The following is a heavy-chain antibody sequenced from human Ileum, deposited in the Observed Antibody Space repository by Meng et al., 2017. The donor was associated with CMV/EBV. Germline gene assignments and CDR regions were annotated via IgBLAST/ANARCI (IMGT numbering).Heavy chain of an antibody. V-gene: IGHV4-34*02. J-gene: IGHJ4*02. CDR2: VSHSGVT. Sequence: QVQLPQWGAGLLKPSETLSLTCAVYGGSFSGYYWSWIRQPPGKGLEWIAEVSHSGVTNYNPSLKSRVTISIDTSKNQFSLYLSSVTAADTAVYYCAREPPFVPADSWGQGTLVTVSS. CDR3: AREPPFVPADS. D-gene: IGHD2-21*01. CDR1: GGSFSGYY.